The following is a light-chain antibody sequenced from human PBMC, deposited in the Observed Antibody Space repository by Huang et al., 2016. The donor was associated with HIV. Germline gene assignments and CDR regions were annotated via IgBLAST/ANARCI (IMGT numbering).Light chain of an antibody. CDR2: AAS. J-gene: IGKJ1*01. Sequence: EIVLTQSPGTLSLSPRERADLSCRASEGIRSYYVAWYQQKPGQAPRLLIYAASSRATGIPDRFSGSGSGTDFTLTISRLEPEDFAVYYCQHYGPTPSWTFGQGTKVEIK. V-gene: IGKV3-20*01. CDR1: EGIRSYY. CDR3: QHYGPTPSWT.